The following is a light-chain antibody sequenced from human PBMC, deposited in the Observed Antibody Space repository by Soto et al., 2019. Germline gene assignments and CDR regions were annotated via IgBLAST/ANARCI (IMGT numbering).Light chain of an antibody. J-gene: IGLJ1*01. Sequence: QSALTQPTSVSGSPGQSITISCTGNHNDIGTYDYVSWYQQHPGRAPRLLSSGVTTRPSGISDRFSASKSGLTASLTISGLQPEDEADYYCSSFTSDRIYVFGPGTKLTVL. V-gene: IGLV2-14*03. CDR1: HNDIGTYDY. CDR2: GVT. CDR3: SSFTSDRIYV.